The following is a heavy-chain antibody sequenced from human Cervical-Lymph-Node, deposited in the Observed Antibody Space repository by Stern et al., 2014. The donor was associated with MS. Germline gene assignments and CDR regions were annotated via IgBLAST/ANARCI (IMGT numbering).Heavy chain of an antibody. CDR2: IDPNSGRA. Sequence: VQLVESGAEVMEPGASVKVSCKASGYTFTRYYLHWVRQAPGQGLEWMGRIDPNSGRANDAQAFQGRLTMTRDTSIGTVYRELSRLKSDDTAVYFCARGHSGFDPWGQGTLVTVPS. CDR1: GYTFTRYY. J-gene: IGHJ5*02. CDR3: ARGHSGFDP. V-gene: IGHV1-2*06.